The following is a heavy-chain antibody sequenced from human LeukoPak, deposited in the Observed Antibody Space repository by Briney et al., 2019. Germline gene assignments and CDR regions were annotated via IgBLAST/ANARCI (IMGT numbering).Heavy chain of an antibody. V-gene: IGHV4-34*01. CDR2: ITHHGRT. Sequence: PSETLSLTCAVYGGSLSNYYWSWVRQPPGKGLEWIGEITHHGRTNYNPSLKSRVTISRDTSKSQFSLKMNSVSAADTALYYCAPIYGDYSDFDSWGQGTLVTVSS. J-gene: IGHJ4*02. D-gene: IGHD4-17*01. CDR1: GGSLSNYY. CDR3: APIYGDYSDFDS.